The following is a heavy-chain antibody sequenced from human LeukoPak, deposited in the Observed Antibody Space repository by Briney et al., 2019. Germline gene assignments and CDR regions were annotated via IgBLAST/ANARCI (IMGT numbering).Heavy chain of an antibody. CDR3: ARGWGGHGRSWAALDF. V-gene: IGHV3-13*01. CDR1: GFTFKNYD. Sequence: PGGSLRLSCAASGFTFKNYDFHWVRQAAGKRLEWVSGIGTVTDTFYLDSVEGRFTISRENAKNSFYLQMNGLRAGDTAVYYCARGWGGHGRSWAALDFWGQGILVTVSS. D-gene: IGHD3-16*01. CDR2: IGTVTDT. J-gene: IGHJ4*02.